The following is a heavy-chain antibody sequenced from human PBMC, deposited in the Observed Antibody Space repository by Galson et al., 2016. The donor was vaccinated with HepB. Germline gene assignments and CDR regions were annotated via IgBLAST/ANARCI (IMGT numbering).Heavy chain of an antibody. CDR3: ARTPAAASLYYYGMDV. CDR1: GYTFTNYA. Sequence: SVKVSCKTSGYTFTNYAMHWVRQAPGQRLEWMGWINAGNGNTNYSQKFQGRISITRDTSASTAYMEVRALRSEDTAVFYCARTPAAASLYYYGMDVWGQGTMVTVSS. V-gene: IGHV1-3*01. D-gene: IGHD2-2*01. CDR2: INAGNGNT. J-gene: IGHJ6*02.